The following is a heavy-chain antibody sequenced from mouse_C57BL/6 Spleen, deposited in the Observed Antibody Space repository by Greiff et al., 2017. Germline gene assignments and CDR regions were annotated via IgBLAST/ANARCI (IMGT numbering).Heavy chain of an antibody. CDR1: GYSITSGYY. V-gene: IGHV3-6*01. Sequence: VQLKESGPGLVKPSQSLSLTCSVTGYSITSGYYWNWIRQFPGNKLEWMGYISYDGSNNYNPSLKNRISITLDTSKNQFFLKLNSVTTEDTATYYCAREGDYYGSSPGYFDYWGQGTTLTVSS. CDR3: AREGDYYGSSPGYFDY. CDR2: ISYDGSN. J-gene: IGHJ2*01. D-gene: IGHD1-1*01.